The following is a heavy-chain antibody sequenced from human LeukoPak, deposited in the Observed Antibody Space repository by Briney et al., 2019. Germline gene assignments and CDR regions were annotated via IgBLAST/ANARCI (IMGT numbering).Heavy chain of an antibody. CDR3: ARDPMVRGVAQISSPFDY. CDR1: GYTFTSYG. D-gene: IGHD3-10*01. CDR2: ISAYNGNT. V-gene: IGHV1-18*01. J-gene: IGHJ4*02. Sequence: ASVEVSCKASGYTFTSYGISWVRQAPGQGLERMGWISAYNGNTNYAQKLQGRVTMTTDTSTSTAYMELRSLRSDDTAVYYCARDPMVRGVAQISSPFDYWGQGTLVTVSS.